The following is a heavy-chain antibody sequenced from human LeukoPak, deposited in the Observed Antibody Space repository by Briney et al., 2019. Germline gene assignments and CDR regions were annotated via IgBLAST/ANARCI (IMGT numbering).Heavy chain of an antibody. Sequence: PGRSLRLSCAASGFTFSSYAMSWVRQAPGKGLEWVSGNSGSGASTYYADSVKGRFTISRDNSKNTLYVQTNSLRAEDTAVYYCAKSRGYSYRALDYWGQGTLVTVSS. CDR1: GFTFSSYA. D-gene: IGHD5-18*01. CDR2: NSGSGAST. V-gene: IGHV3-23*01. CDR3: AKSRGYSYRALDY. J-gene: IGHJ4*02.